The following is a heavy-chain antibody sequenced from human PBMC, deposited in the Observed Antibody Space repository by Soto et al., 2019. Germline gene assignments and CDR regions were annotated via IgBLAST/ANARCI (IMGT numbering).Heavy chain of an antibody. J-gene: IGHJ5*02. CDR3: ARRAVVAVTGSLDNWLDP. D-gene: IGHD2-21*01. CDR1: GDSITSYN. Sequence: PSETLSLTCTVSGDSITSYNWNWLRQPPGKALEWIGYVYSSGSTNYNPSLKSRVTISVDTSRNQFSLKVNSVTAADTAMYYCARRAVVAVTGSLDNWLDPRGQGILVTGSS. V-gene: IGHV4-59*01. CDR2: VYSSGST.